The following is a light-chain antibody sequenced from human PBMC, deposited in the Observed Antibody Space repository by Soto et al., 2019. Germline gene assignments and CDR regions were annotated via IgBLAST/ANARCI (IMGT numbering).Light chain of an antibody. J-gene: IGLJ1*01. CDR1: SSNIGSHS. CDR3: ATWDDSLKGV. Sequence: QSVLTQPPSVSAAPGQKVTISCSGSSSNIGSHSVNWYQHVPGTAPKLLITTNNLRPSGVPDRFSGFKSGSSASLVISGLQSEDEADYYCATWDDSLKGVFGTGTKVTVL. V-gene: IGLV1-44*01. CDR2: TNN.